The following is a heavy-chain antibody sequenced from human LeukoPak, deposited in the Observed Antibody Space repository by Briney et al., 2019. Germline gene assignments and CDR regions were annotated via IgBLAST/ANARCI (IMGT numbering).Heavy chain of an antibody. CDR2: INHSGST. CDR1: GGSFSGYY. CDR3: ARGEPSRGWYFPYNWFDP. Sequence: SETLSLTCAVYGGSFSGYYWSWIRQPPGKGLEWIGEINHSGSTNYNPSLKSRVTISVDTSKNQFSLKLSSVTAADTAVYYCARGEPSRGWYFPYNWFDPWGQGTLVTVSS. J-gene: IGHJ5*02. V-gene: IGHV4-34*01. D-gene: IGHD6-19*01.